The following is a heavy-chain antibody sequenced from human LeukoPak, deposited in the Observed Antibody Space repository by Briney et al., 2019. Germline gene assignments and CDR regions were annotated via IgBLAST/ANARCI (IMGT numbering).Heavy chain of an antibody. J-gene: IGHJ4*02. Sequence: GGSLRLSCAASGFTFSTYWFHWVRQAPGKGLIWVSRINEDGSTINYADSVRGRFAISRDNAKNTLILQMNSLRAEDTAVYYCARDKKSGESSEIDYWGQGTLVTVSS. CDR3: ARDKKSGESSEIDY. CDR2: INEDGSTI. V-gene: IGHV3-74*01. D-gene: IGHD3-10*01. CDR1: GFTFSTYW.